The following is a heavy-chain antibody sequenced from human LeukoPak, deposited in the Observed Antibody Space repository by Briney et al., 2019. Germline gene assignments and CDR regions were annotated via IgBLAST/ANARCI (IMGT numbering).Heavy chain of an antibody. Sequence: ASVKVSCKVSGYTLTELSMHWVRQAPGKGREGMGGFDPEDGETIYAQKFQGRVTMTEDTSTDTAYMELSSLRSEDTAVYYCATYSSSWYYFDYWGQGTLVTVSS. CDR1: GYTLTELS. CDR2: FDPEDGET. D-gene: IGHD6-13*01. CDR3: ATYSSSWYYFDY. V-gene: IGHV1-24*01. J-gene: IGHJ4*02.